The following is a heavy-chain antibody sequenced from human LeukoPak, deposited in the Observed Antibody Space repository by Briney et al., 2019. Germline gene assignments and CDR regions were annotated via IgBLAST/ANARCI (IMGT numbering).Heavy chain of an antibody. CDR2: IYYSGSS. J-gene: IGHJ4*02. V-gene: IGHV4-61*05. D-gene: IGHD3-22*01. Sequence: PSETLSLTCTVSGGSMSSSSYYWGWIRQPPGKGLEWIGYIYYSGSSNYNPSLKSRVTISVDTSKNQFSLKLSSVTAADTAVYYCAREGQDYYDSSGYFYWGQGTLVTVSS. CDR3: AREGQDYYDSSGYFY. CDR1: GGSMSSSSYY.